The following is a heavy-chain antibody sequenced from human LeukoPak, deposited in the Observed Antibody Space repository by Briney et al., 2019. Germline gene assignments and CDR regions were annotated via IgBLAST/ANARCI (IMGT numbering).Heavy chain of an antibody. CDR3: AREAVAATLDY. D-gene: IGHD6-19*01. CDR1: GFTFSSYA. J-gene: IGHJ4*02. V-gene: IGHV3-30-3*01. Sequence: GGSLRLSCAASGFTFSSYAMSWVRQAPGKGLEWVAVISYDGSNKYYADSVKGRFTISRDNSKNTLYLQMNSLRAEDTAVYYCAREAVAATLDYWGQGTLVTVSS. CDR2: ISYDGSNK.